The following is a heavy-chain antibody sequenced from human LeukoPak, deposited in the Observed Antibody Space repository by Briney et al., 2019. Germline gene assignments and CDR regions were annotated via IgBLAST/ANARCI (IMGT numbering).Heavy chain of an antibody. CDR3: ARHGRSGSYSYYFDY. Sequence: GESLKISCKGSGYRFTSYWIGWVRQMPGKGLEWMGIIYPGDSDTRYSPSFQGQVTISADKSISTAYLQWSSLKASDTAMYYCARHGRSGSYSYYFDYWGQGTLVTVSS. J-gene: IGHJ4*02. CDR2: IYPGDSDT. D-gene: IGHD1-26*01. CDR1: GYRFTSYW. V-gene: IGHV5-51*01.